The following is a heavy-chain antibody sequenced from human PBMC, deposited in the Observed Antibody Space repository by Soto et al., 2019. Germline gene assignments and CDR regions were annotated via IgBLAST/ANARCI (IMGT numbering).Heavy chain of an antibody. CDR1: GLTVSGKKY. J-gene: IGHJ3*01. D-gene: IGHD1-1*01. Sequence: DVQLVESGGGLIQPGESLRLSCAAFGLTVSGKKYVAWVRQAPGKGLEWVSALYDVDGTYYADSVKGRFTTSRDSSKTTVYLQMNGLSTDDTAVYYCASWHEREHAYDVWGQVTTVTVSS. V-gene: IGHV3-53*01. CDR3: ASWHEREHAYDV. CDR2: LYDVDGT.